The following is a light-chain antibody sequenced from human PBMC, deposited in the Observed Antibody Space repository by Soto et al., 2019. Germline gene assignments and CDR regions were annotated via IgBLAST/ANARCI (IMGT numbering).Light chain of an antibody. V-gene: IGKV2-28*01. CDR3: MQALQTPLT. Sequence: DIVMTQSLLSLPVTPGEPASISCRSSQSLLQSTGKTCLDWYLQKPGQSPQLLIYSGSNRASGVPDRFSASGSGTDFILKINRVEAEDVGVYYCMQALQTPLTFGGGTNVEIK. CDR2: SGS. CDR1: QSLLQSTGKTC. J-gene: IGKJ4*01.